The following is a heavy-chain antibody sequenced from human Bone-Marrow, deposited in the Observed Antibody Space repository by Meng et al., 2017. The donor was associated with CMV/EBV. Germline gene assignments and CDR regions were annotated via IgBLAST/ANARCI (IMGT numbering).Heavy chain of an antibody. J-gene: IGHJ3*02. CDR1: GFTFSSYS. D-gene: IGHD2-21*01. V-gene: IGHV3-21*01. CDR3: ASLWDAFDI. CDR2: ISSSSSYI. Sequence: GESLKISCAASGFTFSSYSMNWVRQAPGKGLEWVSSISSSSSYIYYADSVKGRFTISRDNAKNSLYLQMNSLRAEDTAVYYCASLWDAFDIWGGGTMVTFSS.